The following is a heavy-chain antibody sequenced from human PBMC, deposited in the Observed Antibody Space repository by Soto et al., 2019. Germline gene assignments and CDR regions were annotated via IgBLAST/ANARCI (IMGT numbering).Heavy chain of an antibody. D-gene: IGHD6-19*01. J-gene: IGHJ4*02. CDR1: GFTFSSYG. Sequence: QVQLVESGGGVVQPGRSLRLSCAASGFTFSSYGMHWVRQAPGKGLEWVAVISYDGSNKYYADSVKGRFTISRDNSKNTLYLQMNSLRAEDTAVYYCASDWLTQFDYWGQGTLVTVSS. CDR2: ISYDGSNK. CDR3: ASDWLTQFDY. V-gene: IGHV3-30*03.